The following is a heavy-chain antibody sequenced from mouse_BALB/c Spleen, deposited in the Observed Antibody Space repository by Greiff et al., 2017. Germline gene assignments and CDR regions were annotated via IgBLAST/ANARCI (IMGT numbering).Heavy chain of an antibody. CDR2: ISYSGST. V-gene: IGHV3-8*02. D-gene: IGHD2-4*01. Sequence: EVMLVESGPSLVKPSQTLSLTCSVTGDSITSGYWNWIRKFPGNKLEYMGYISYSGSTYYNPSLKSRISITRDTSKNQYYLQLNSVTTEDTATYYCARSTMITTGYYAMDYWGQGTSVTVSS. J-gene: IGHJ4*01. CDR1: GDSITSGY. CDR3: ARSTMITTGYYAMDY.